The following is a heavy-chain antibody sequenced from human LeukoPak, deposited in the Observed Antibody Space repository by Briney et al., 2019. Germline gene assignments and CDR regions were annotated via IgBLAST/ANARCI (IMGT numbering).Heavy chain of an antibody. V-gene: IGHV4-4*07. J-gene: IGHJ3*02. CDR2: MYTSGST. CDR3: ARVIYSSSSMSVDGFDI. D-gene: IGHD6-6*01. CDR1: GDSFSSYY. Sequence: PSETLSLTCSVSGDSFSSYYWSWIRQPAGKGLEWIGRMYTSGSTNYNPSLKSRVTMSVDTSKNQFSLKLSSVTAADTAVYYCARVIYSSSSMSVDGFDIWGQGTMVTVSS.